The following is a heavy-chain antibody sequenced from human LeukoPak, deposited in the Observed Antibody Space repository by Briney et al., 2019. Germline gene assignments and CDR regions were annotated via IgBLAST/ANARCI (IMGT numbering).Heavy chain of an antibody. D-gene: IGHD3-9*01. CDR3: ARDYDILTGSPGDFDY. J-gene: IGHJ4*02. V-gene: IGHV1-18*01. CDR2: ISAYNGNT. Sequence: ASVRVSCKASGYTFTSYGISWVRQAPGQGREGMGWISAYNGNTNYAQKLQGRVTMTTDTSTSTAYMELRSLRSDDTAVYYCARDYDILTGSPGDFDYWGQGTLVTVSS. CDR1: GYTFTSYG.